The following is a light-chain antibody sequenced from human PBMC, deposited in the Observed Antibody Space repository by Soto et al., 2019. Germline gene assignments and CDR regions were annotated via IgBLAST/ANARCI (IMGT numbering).Light chain of an antibody. V-gene: IGKV1-9*01. CDR2: AAS. CDR3: QQLQNYPLT. Sequence: DIQLTQSPSFLSASVGDRVTITCRASQGINSYLAWYQQKPGKAPKLLIYAASTLRTGVPSGFSGSGSGTEFTLTISSLQPEDSATYYCQQLQNYPLTFGGGTKVEIK. CDR1: QGINSY. J-gene: IGKJ4*01.